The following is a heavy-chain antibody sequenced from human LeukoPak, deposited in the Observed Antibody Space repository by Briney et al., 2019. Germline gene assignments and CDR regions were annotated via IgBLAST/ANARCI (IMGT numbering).Heavy chain of an antibody. J-gene: IGHJ4*02. CDR2: IYYSGST. CDR1: GGSISSYY. V-gene: IGHV4-59*01. D-gene: IGHD3-22*01. CDR3: ARGGGWAYYYDSSGYYPFDY. Sequence: SETLSLTCTVSGGSISSYYWSWIRQPPGKGLGWIGYIYYSGSTNYNPSLKSRVTIPVDTSKNQFSLKLSSVTAADTAVYYCARGGGWAYYYDSSGYYPFDYWGQGTLVTVSS.